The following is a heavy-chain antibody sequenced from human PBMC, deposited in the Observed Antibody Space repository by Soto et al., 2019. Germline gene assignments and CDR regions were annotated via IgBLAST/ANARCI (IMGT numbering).Heavy chain of an antibody. J-gene: IGHJ4*02. CDR2: TYYRSKWYH. V-gene: IGHV6-1*01. D-gene: IGHD6-19*01. CDR1: GDSVSSKSAA. Sequence: PSQTLSLTCAISGDSVSSKSAAWNWIRQSPSRGLEWLGRTYYRSKWYHDYAVSVKSRITINPDTSKNQVSLQLNSVTLEDTTVYYCTRVEDTSGWFDYWRQRTLVTVSS. CDR3: TRVEDTSGWFDY.